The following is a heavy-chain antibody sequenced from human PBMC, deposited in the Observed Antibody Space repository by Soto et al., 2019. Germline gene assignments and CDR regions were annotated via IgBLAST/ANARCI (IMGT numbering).Heavy chain of an antibody. CDR2: INAGNGNT. Sequence: ASVKVSCKASGYTFTSYAMHWVRQAPGQRLEWMGWINAGNGNTKYSQKFQGRVTITRDTSASTAYMELSSLRSEDTAVYYCARVSIILMVGGVLYSFTNGGEGPRVTFPS. D-gene: IGHD3-10*01. J-gene: IGHJ4*02. V-gene: IGHV1-3*01. CDR1: GYTFTSYA. CDR3: ARVSIILMVGGVLYSFTN.